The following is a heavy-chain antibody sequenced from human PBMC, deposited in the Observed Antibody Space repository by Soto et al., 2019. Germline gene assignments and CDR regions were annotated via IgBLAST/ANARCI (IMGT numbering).Heavy chain of an antibody. V-gene: IGHV3-11*01. CDR3: ARGATSYFYHYYYGMDV. CDR1: GFTFSDYY. D-gene: IGHD2-21*01. Sequence: QLVESGGGLVQPGGSLRLSCAASGFTFSDYYMNWIRQAPGKGLEWVSFISSSSGSSIYYADSVKGRFTISRDNAKNSLYLQMNSLRAEDTAVYYCARGATSYFYHYYYGMDVWGQGTTVTVSS. CDR2: ISSSSGSSI. J-gene: IGHJ6*02.